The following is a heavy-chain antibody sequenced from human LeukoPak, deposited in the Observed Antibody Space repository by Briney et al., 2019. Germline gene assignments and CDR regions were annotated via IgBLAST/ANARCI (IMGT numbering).Heavy chain of an antibody. V-gene: IGHV5-10-1*01. CDR1: GYSFTNYW. J-gene: IGHJ4*02. CDR2: IDPSDSYT. Sequence: GGSLRLSCKTSGYSFTNYWMSWVRQMPGKGLEWMGRIDPSDSYTNYSPSFPGHVTISADKSISTAYLQWSSLKASDTAMYYCARHLRIGGDYDYWGQGTLVTVSS. CDR3: ARHLRIGGDYDY. D-gene: IGHD2-15*01.